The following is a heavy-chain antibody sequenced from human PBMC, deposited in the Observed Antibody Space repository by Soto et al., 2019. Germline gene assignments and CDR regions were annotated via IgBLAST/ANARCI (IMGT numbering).Heavy chain of an antibody. D-gene: IGHD6-19*01. CDR2: IYYSGST. V-gene: IGHV4-59*01. J-gene: IGHJ4*02. Sequence: SETLSLTCSVSGGSLSRYYWSWIRQPPGKGLEWIGYIYYSGSTNYNPSLKSRVAISVDTSKNQFSLKLSSMTAADTAVYYCERQEYTNGWYPFDYWRQGILVTVSS. CDR3: ERQEYTNGWYPFDY. CDR1: GGSLSRYY.